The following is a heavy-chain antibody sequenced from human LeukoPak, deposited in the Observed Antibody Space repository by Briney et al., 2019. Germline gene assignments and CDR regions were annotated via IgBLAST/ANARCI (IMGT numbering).Heavy chain of an antibody. D-gene: IGHD3-10*01. CDR1: GGSLSSYY. J-gene: IGHJ5*02. V-gene: IGHV4-59*01. CDR2: IYYSGST. CDR3: ARSPPRGWFDP. Sequence: PSETLSLTCTVSGGSLSSYYWSWIRQPPGKGLEWIGYIYYSGSTNYNPSLKSRVTISVDTSKNQFSLKLSSVTAADTAVYYCARSPPRGWFDPWGQGTLVTVSS.